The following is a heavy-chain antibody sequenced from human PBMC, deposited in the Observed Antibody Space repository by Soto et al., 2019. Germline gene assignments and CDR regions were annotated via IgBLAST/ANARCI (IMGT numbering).Heavy chain of an antibody. CDR1: GGSISSPSYN. Sequence: QLRESGPGLLKPSEPLSLTCTVSGGSISSPSYNWGWVRQPPGKGPEWIGTIFYSGTTQYNPSLRSRLAMSVDTSKSQVSLTLTSVTAADTAVYYCTTLASAHFDSWGQGAQVTVSS. CDR2: IFYSGTT. J-gene: IGHJ4*02. D-gene: IGHD2-15*01. V-gene: IGHV4-39*01. CDR3: TTLASAHFDS.